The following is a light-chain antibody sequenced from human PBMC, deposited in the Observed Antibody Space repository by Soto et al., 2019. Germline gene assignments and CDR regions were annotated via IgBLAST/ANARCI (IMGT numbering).Light chain of an antibody. CDR1: QSISGTY. CDR2: DTS. Sequence: EVVMTQSPATLSVSPGERATLSCRASQSISGTYLAWYQQKPGQAPRLLIYDTSTRATGIPARFSGSGSGTEFTLTISSLQSEDFAVEYCQHYQSWPPITFGQGTRLEIK. J-gene: IGKJ5*01. CDR3: QHYQSWPPIT. V-gene: IGKV3-15*01.